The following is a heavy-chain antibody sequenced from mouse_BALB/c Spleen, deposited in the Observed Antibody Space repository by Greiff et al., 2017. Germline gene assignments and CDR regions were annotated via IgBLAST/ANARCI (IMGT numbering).Heavy chain of an antibody. V-gene: IGHV1-7*01. D-gene: IGHD1-1*01. J-gene: IGHJ4*01. CDR2: INPSTGYT. CDR3: ARDDGSSYDAMDY. CDR1: GCTFTSYW. Sequence: QVQLQQSGAELAKPGASVKMSCKASGCTFTSYWMHWVKQRPGQGLEWIGYINPSTGYTEYNQKFKDKATLTADKSSSTAYMQLSSLTSEDSAVYYCARDDGSSYDAMDYWGQGTSVTVSS.